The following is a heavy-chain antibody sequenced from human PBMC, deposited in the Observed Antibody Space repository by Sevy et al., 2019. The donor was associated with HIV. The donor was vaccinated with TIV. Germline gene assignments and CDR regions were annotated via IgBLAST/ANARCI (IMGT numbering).Heavy chain of an antibody. D-gene: IGHD6-19*01. CDR1: GFTFSSYG. CDR3: ERDRSPSGWLVRNWFDP. Sequence: GGSLRLSCAASGFTFSSYGMHWVRQAPGKGLEWVAVIWYDGSNKYYADSVKGRFTISRDNSKNTLYLQMNSLRAEDTAVYYPERDRSPSGWLVRNWFDPWGQGTLVTVSS. V-gene: IGHV3-33*01. J-gene: IGHJ5*02. CDR2: IWYDGSNK.